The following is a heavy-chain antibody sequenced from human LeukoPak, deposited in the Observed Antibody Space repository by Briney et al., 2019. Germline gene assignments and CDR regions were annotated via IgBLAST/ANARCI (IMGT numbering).Heavy chain of an antibody. J-gene: IGHJ5*02. CDR1: GFTFSTYA. Sequence: PGGSLRLSCAASGFTFSTYAMYWVRQAPGKGLEWVAGIAFDGSNKYYADSVKGRFTISRDNSKNTLYLQMDSLRAEDTGLYYCAKGSGSCNIISCLKRDCFDPWGQGTLVTVSS. D-gene: IGHD2-2*01. CDR3: AKGSGSCNIISCLKRDCFDP. CDR2: IAFDGSNK. V-gene: IGHV3-30*18.